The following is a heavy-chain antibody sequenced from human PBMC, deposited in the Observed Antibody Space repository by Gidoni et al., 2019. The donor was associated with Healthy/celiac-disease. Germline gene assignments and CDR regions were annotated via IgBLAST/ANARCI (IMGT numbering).Heavy chain of an antibody. CDR3: AREAMIVVVRYYYYGMDV. D-gene: IGHD3-22*01. V-gene: IGHV1-18*01. Sequence: QVQLVQSGAEVKKPGASVKVSCKASGYTFTSYGISWVRQAPGQGLEWMGWISAYNGNTNYAQNPQGRVTMTTDTSTSTAYMELRSLRSDDTAVYYCAREAMIVVVRYYYYGMDVWGQGTTVTVSS. CDR1: GYTFTSYG. J-gene: IGHJ6*02. CDR2: ISAYNGNT.